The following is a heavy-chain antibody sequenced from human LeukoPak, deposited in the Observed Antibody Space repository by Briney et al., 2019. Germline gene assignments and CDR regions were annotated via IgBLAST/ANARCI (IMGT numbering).Heavy chain of an antibody. J-gene: IGHJ4*02. CDR1: GFTFSSYW. CDR3: ARSSSASYDF. CDR2: INGDGSST. D-gene: IGHD2-2*01. V-gene: IGHV3-74*01. Sequence: GGSLRLSCAASGFTFSSYWMHWVRQAPGKGLVWVSRINGDGSSTNYADSVRGRFTISRDNAKNTVYLQMNSLRGEDTAVYYCARSSSASYDFWGQGTLVTVSS.